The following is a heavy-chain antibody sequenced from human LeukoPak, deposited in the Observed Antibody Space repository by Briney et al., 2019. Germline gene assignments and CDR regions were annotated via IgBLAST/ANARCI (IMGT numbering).Heavy chain of an antibody. CDR1: GGTFSSYA. D-gene: IGHD6-19*01. J-gene: IGHJ3*02. V-gene: IGHV1-69*05. CDR2: IIPIFGTA. Sequence: SVKVSCKASGGTFSSYAISWVRQAPGQGLEWMGGIIPIFGTANYAQKFQGRVTMTRDTSTSTVYMELSSLRSEDTAVYYCAVNSSGWYRAFDIWGQGTMVTVSS. CDR3: AVNSSGWYRAFDI.